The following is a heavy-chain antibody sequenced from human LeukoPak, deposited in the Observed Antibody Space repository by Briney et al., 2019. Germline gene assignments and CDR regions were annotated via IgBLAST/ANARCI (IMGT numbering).Heavy chain of an antibody. CDR3: ARVLDRNWYDP. D-gene: IGHD3-3*01. Sequence: GESLKISCKGSGYSFTAYRIAWVRQMPGKGLEWMGILHPGDSDTRYSPSFQGQVTVSADKSISNAYLQWSSLKASDTAMYYCARVLDRNWYDPWGQGTLVTVSS. J-gene: IGHJ5*02. CDR1: GYSFTAYR. CDR2: LHPGDSDT. V-gene: IGHV5-51*01.